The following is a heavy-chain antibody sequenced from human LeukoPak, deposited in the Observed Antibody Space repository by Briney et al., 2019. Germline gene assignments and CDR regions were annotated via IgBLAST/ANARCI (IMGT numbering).Heavy chain of an antibody. D-gene: IGHD3-16*01. CDR3: AREAPWNLITFGGAHSDY. V-gene: IGHV4-30-4*01. CDR2: IYYSGST. J-gene: IGHJ4*02. CDR1: GGSISSGDYY. Sequence: SETLSLTCTVSGGSISSGDYYWSWIRQPPGKGLEWIGYIYYSGSTYYNPSLKSRVTISIDAPKNQFSLKLSSVTAADTAMYYCAREAPWNLITFGGAHSDYWGRGMLVTVSS.